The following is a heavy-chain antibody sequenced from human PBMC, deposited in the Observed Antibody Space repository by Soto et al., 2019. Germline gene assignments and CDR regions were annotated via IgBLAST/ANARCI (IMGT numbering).Heavy chain of an antibody. D-gene: IGHD6-19*01. Sequence: GGSLRLSCAASGFTFSSYAMSWVRQAPGKGLEWVSAISGSGGSTYYADSVKGRFTISRDNSKNTLYLQMNSLRAEDTAVYYCAKAIPGYSSGWYLSSLDYWGQGTLVTVSS. CDR1: GFTFSSYA. CDR2: ISGSGGST. CDR3: AKAIPGYSSGWYLSSLDY. J-gene: IGHJ4*02. V-gene: IGHV3-23*01.